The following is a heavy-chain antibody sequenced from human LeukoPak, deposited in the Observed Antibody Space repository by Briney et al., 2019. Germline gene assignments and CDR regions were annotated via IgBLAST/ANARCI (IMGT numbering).Heavy chain of an antibody. D-gene: IGHD2-15*01. CDR2: FDPEDGET. CDR3: ATGLVGYCSGGSCYQLGY. V-gene: IGHV1-24*01. Sequence: ASVKVSCKVSGYTLTELSMHWVRQAPGKGLEWMGGFDPEDGETIYAQKFQGRVTMTEDTSTDTAYMELSSLRSEDTAVYYCATGLVGYCSGGSCYQLGYWGQGTLVTVSS. J-gene: IGHJ4*02. CDR1: GYTLTELS.